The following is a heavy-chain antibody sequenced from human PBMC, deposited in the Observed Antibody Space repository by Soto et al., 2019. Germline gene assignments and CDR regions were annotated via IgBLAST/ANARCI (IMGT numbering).Heavy chain of an antibody. J-gene: IGHJ4*02. D-gene: IGHD5-12*01. V-gene: IGHV4-61*08. CDR2: IYYSGST. CDR3: ARVNSGYDLLDY. CDR1: GGSISSGGYY. Sequence: SETLSLTCTVSGGSISSGGYYWSWIRQHPGKGLEWIGYIYYSGSTNYNPSLKSRVTISVDTSKNQFSLKLSSVTAADTAVYYCARVNSGYDLLDYWGQGTLVTVSS.